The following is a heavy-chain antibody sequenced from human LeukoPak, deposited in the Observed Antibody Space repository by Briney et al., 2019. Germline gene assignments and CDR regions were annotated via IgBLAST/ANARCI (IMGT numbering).Heavy chain of an antibody. CDR1: GFTVSSNY. CDR2: IYSGDSA. D-gene: IGHD1-7*01. CDR3: ASDKPGNYGYFYYAMDV. V-gene: IGHV3-66*01. J-gene: IGHJ6*02. Sequence: PGGSLRLSCAASGFTVSSNYMNWVRQAPGTGLEWVSVIYSGDSAYYADSVKGRFTISRDSSKNTLYLQMNSLRAEDTAVYYCASDKPGNYGYFYYAMDVWGQGTTVTVSS.